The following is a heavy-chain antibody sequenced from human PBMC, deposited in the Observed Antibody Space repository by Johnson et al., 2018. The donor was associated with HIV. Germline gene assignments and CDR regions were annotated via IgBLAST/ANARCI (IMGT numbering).Heavy chain of an antibody. CDR1: GFTFSSYG. CDR3: AKAEGATSAFDI. J-gene: IGHJ3*02. CDR2: IWYDGSNK. V-gene: IGHV3-33*06. Sequence: VQLVESGGGLVQPGRSLRLSCAASGFTFSSYGMHWVRQAPGKGLEWVAVIWYDGSNKYYADSVKGRFTISRDNSKNTLYLQMNSLRAEDTAVYYCAKAEGATSAFDIWGQGTMVTVSS. D-gene: IGHD1-26*01.